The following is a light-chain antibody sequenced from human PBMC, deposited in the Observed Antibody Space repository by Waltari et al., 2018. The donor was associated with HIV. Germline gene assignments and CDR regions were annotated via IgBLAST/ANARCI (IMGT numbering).Light chain of an antibody. CDR1: PSNMGTDDD. V-gene: IGLV1-40*01. J-gene: IGLJ2*01. CDR3: QSYDTSLSGWRI. Sequence: QSVLTQPPSVSGAPGQRVTIPCTGIPSNMGTDDDVHCYLQLPGTAPKLLIFRDERGPRGVPDPFSGSKSGSSASLAITGLQADDEATYYCQSYDTSLSGWRIFGGGTKVTVL. CDR2: RDE.